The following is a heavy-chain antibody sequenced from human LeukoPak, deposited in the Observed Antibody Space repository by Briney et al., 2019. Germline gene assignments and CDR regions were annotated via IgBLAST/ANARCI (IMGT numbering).Heavy chain of an antibody. CDR3: ARDMDHVVATSPFDY. CDR1: GYTFTSYY. CDR2: INPSGGST. Sequence: ASVKVSCKASGYTFTSYYMHWVRQAPGQGLEWMGIINPSGGSTSYAQKFQGRVTMTRDTSTSTVYMELSSLRSEDTAVYYCARDMDHVVATSPFDYWGQGTLVTVSS. J-gene: IGHJ4*02. D-gene: IGHD5-12*01. V-gene: IGHV1-46*01.